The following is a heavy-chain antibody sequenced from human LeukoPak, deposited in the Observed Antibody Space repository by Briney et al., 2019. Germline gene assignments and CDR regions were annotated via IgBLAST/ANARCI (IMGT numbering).Heavy chain of an antibody. CDR3: ARHYDSSGYAHLGFDP. CDR2: INHSGST. V-gene: IGHV4-34*01. CDR1: GGSFSGYY. J-gene: IGHJ5*02. Sequence: SETLSLTCAVYGGSFSGYYWSWIRQPPGKGLEWIGEINHSGSTNYNPSLKSRVTISVDTSKNQFSLKLSSVTAADTAVYYCARHYDSSGYAHLGFDPWGQGTLVTVSS. D-gene: IGHD3-22*01.